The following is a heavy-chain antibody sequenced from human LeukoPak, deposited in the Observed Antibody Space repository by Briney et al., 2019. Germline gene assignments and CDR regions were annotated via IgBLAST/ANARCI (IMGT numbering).Heavy chain of an antibody. V-gene: IGHV3-30*02. Sequence: GGSLRLSCAASGFTFSDYGMHWVRQAPGKGLDWVTFIRFDGTNKFDADSVKGRFTVSRDNSKTTLYLQMTNLTTEDTALYYCAREDIVATTYDYWGQGTLVTVCS. D-gene: IGHD5-12*01. CDR3: AREDIVATTYDY. CDR1: GFTFSDYG. CDR2: IRFDGTNK. J-gene: IGHJ4*02.